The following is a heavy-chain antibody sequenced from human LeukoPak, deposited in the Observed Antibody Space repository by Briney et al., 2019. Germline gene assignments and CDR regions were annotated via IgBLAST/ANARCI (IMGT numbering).Heavy chain of an antibody. Sequence: PGGSLRLSCAAPGFTFDDYGMSWVRQAPGKGLEWVSGINWNGGSTGYADSVKGRFTISRDNAKNSLYLQMNSLRAEDTALYYCARERGYSSGWYVELWDIWGQGTMVTVPS. D-gene: IGHD6-19*01. CDR1: GFTFDDYG. CDR2: INWNGGST. CDR3: ARERGYSSGWYVELWDI. V-gene: IGHV3-20*04. J-gene: IGHJ3*02.